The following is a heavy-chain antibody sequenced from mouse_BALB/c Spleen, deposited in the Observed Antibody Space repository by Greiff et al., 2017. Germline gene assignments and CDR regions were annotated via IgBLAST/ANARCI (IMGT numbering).Heavy chain of an antibody. V-gene: IGHV2-9*02. Sequence: VKLMESGPGLVAPSQSLSITCTVSGFSLTSYGVHWVRQPPGKGLEWLGVIWAGGSTNYNSALMSRLSISKDNSKSQVFLKMNSLQTDDTAMYYCAREGRYDGAWFAYWGQGTLVTVSA. CDR2: IWAGGST. CDR1: GFSLTSYG. CDR3: AREGRYDGAWFAY. D-gene: IGHD2-14*01. J-gene: IGHJ3*01.